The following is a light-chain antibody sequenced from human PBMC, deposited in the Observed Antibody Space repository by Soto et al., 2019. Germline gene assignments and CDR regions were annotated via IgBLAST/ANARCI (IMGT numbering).Light chain of an antibody. CDR1: QSIGSD. Sequence: EIVMTQSPATLSVSPGETATLSCRARQSIGSDLAWYQQKPGQAPRLIVYGATPRATGIPARFGASGSGTYFPLFITMQSEDFAVYNCQKYSDWPAVTFGGGTKVDIK. V-gene: IGKV3-15*01. CDR3: QKYSDWPAVT. CDR2: GAT. J-gene: IGKJ4*01.